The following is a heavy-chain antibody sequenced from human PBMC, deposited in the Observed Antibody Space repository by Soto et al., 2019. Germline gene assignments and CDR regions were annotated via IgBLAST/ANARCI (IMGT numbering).Heavy chain of an antibody. Sequence: GGSLRLSCAASGFTFSSYGMHWVRQAPGKGLEWVAVIWYDGSNKYYADSVKGRFTISRDNSKNTLYLQMNSLRAEDTAVYYCARVGGVFALHPSYYYYYGMDVWGQGTTVTVSS. CDR1: GFTFSSYG. CDR3: ARVGGVFALHPSYYYYYGMDV. D-gene: IGHD3-16*01. J-gene: IGHJ6*02. V-gene: IGHV3-33*01. CDR2: IWYDGSNK.